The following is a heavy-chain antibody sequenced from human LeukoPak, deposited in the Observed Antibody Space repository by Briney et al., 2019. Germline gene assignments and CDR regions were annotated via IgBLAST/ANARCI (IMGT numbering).Heavy chain of an antibody. Sequence: PGGSLRLSCEASGFTFSDYGMHWVRQAPGRGLEWVAFIRYDGSQKYYTDSVKGRFTISRDNSKNTLLLEINGLRSEDTAVYHCAKTGFQFGNYYYYMDVWGKGTTVTVS. CDR1: GFTFSDYG. D-gene: IGHD3-10*01. CDR2: IRYDGSQK. V-gene: IGHV3-30*02. CDR3: AKTGFQFGNYYYYMDV. J-gene: IGHJ6*03.